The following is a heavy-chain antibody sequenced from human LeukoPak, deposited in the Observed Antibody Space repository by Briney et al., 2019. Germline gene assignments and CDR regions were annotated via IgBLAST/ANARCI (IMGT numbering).Heavy chain of an antibody. Sequence: AASVKVSCKASGYTFTSYDINWVRQATGQGLEWMGWMNPNSGNTGYAQKFQGRVTITRNTSISTPYMEVSSLRSEDTAVYYCARAKRAAPFDPWGQGTLVTVSS. CDR3: ARAKRAAPFDP. CDR2: MNPNSGNT. J-gene: IGHJ5*02. CDR1: GYTFTSYD. V-gene: IGHV1-8*03.